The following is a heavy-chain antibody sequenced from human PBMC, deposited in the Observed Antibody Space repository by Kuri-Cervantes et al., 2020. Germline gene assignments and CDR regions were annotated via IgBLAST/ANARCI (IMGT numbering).Heavy chain of an antibody. CDR1: GFTFSSYA. CDR2: INSDGSST. V-gene: IGHV3-74*01. CDR3: ARIPTYYDFWSVTTLYYDYMDV. D-gene: IGHD3-3*01. J-gene: IGHJ6*03. Sequence: GGSLRLSCAASGFTFSSYAMSWVRQAPGKGLVWVSRINSDGSSTSYADSVKGRFTISRDNAKNSLYLQMNSLRAEDTAVYYCARIPTYYDFWSVTTLYYDYMDVWGKGTTVTVSS.